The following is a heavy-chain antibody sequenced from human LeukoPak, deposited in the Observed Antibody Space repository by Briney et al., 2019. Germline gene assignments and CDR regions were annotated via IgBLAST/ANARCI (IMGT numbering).Heavy chain of an antibody. Sequence: PGGSLRLSCAASGFRFSDFTMTWVCQAPGKGPEWVSAIGGRGGSTYYADSLGGRFTISRDNSKDMVYLQMNSLKVEDTATYYCGKEGGAWGQGTKVTVSS. D-gene: IGHD3-16*01. V-gene: IGHV3-23*01. J-gene: IGHJ5*02. CDR3: GKEGGA. CDR2: IGGRGGST. CDR1: GFRFSDFT.